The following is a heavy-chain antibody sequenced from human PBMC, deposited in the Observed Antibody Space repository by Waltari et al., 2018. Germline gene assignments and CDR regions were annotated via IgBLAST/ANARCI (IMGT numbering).Heavy chain of an antibody. D-gene: IGHD1-26*01. V-gene: IGHV1-69*12. CDR2: IIPIFGTA. CDR1: GGTFSSYA. Sequence: QVQLVQSGAEVKKPGSSVKVSCKASGGTFSSYAISWVRQAPEQGLEWMGGIIPIFGTANYAQKFQGRVTITADESTSTAYMELSSLRSEDTAVYYCARLPSSGSYYPDPVYWGQGTLVTVSS. J-gene: IGHJ4*02. CDR3: ARLPSSGSYYPDPVY.